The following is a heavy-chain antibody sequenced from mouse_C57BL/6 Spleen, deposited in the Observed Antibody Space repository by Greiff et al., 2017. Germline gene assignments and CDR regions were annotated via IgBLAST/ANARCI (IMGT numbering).Heavy chain of an antibody. CDR1: GFSLTRYG. J-gene: IGHJ3*01. Sequence: VKLMESGPGLVAPSQSLSITCTVSGFSLTRYGVDWVRQSPGKGLEWLGVIWGVGSTHYNSALKSRLSISKDNSKSQVFLKMNSLQTDDTAMYYGASGYYGSSSWFAYWGQGTLVTVSA. D-gene: IGHD1-1*01. CDR3: ASGYYGSSSWFAY. CDR2: IWGVGST. V-gene: IGHV2-6*01.